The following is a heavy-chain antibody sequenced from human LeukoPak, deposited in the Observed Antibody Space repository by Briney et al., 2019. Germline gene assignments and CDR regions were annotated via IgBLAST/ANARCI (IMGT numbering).Heavy chain of an antibody. J-gene: IGHJ4*02. CDR2: IKEDGSEK. V-gene: IGHV3-7*01. CDR3: ARDRTTLDYGGNPDY. CDR1: GFTFSSYW. D-gene: IGHD4-23*01. Sequence: GGSLRPSCAASGFTFSSYWMSWVRQAPGKGLEWVAYIKEDGSEKYYADSVKGRFTISRDNAKNSLYLQMNSLRAEDTAVYYCARDRTTLDYGGNPDYWGQGTLVTVSS.